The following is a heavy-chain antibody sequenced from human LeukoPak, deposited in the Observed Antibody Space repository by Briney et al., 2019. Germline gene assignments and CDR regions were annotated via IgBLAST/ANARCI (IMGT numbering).Heavy chain of an antibody. Sequence: GGSLRLSCAASGFTFSSYAMSWVRQAPGKGLEWVAVIWYDGSNKYYADSVKGRFTISRDNSKNTLYLQMNSLRAEDTAVYYCASSGQYYYDSSGYYSLDYWGQGTLVTVSS. CDR2: IWYDGSNK. CDR3: ASSGQYYYDSSGYYSLDY. CDR1: GFTFSSYA. J-gene: IGHJ4*02. D-gene: IGHD3-22*01. V-gene: IGHV3-33*08.